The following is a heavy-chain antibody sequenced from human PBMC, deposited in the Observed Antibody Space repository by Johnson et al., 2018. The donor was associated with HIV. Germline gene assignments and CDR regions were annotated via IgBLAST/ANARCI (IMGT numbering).Heavy chain of an antibody. V-gene: IGHV3-7*05. CDR2: IKQDGSEK. D-gene: IGHD1-26*01. J-gene: IGHJ3*02. CDR3: ARIVGAWKNDAFYI. Sequence: QLVESGGGLVQPGGSLRLSCAASGFTFSSYWMSWVRQAPGKGLEWVANIKQDGSEKYYVDSVKGRFTISRDNAKNSLYLQMNSLRAEDTAVYYCARIVGAWKNDAFYIWGQGTMVTISS. CDR1: GFTFSSYW.